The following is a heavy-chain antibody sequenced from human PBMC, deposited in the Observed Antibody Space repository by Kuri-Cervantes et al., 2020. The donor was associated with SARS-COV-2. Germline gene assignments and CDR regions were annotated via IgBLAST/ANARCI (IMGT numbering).Heavy chain of an antibody. CDR1: GFTFSNYA. J-gene: IGHJ3*02. CDR2: ILHDGGRK. V-gene: IGHV3-30*04. Sequence: SCKASGFTFSNYAMHWVRQAPGKGLEWIAVILHDGGRKYYADSVKGRFTISRDNSKNTLYLQMNSLRAEDTAVYYCAREVLLAVGALDIWGQGTMVTVSS. CDR3: AREVLLAVGALDI. D-gene: IGHD2-8*02.